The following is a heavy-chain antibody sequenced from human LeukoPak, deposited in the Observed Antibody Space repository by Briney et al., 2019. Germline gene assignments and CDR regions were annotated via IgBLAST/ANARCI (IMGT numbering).Heavy chain of an antibody. D-gene: IGHD5-12*01. CDR3: ARNRGYGGYDSDY. V-gene: IGHV3-11*01. Sequence: PGGSLRLSCAASGFSFSDDYMSWIRQAPGKGLEWVSYISSSGTTIYYADSVKGRFTISRDNAKNSLYLQMNSLRAEDTAVYYCARNRGYGGYDSDYWGQGTLVTVSS. CDR1: GFSFSDDY. CDR2: ISSSGTTI. J-gene: IGHJ4*02.